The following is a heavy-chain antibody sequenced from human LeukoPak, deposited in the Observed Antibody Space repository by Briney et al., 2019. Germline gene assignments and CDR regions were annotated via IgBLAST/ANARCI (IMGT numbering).Heavy chain of an antibody. D-gene: IGHD3-22*01. J-gene: IGHJ4*02. V-gene: IGHV3-23*01. CDR1: GFLFNNYG. Sequence: GGSLRLSCAASGFLFNNYGVVCVREAPGKAVEWVSAISNDGGGTTYADFVKGLFSVSRDNSKNTLFLQMNSLRAEDTALYYCAKGSSGYFFDLWGQGTLVTVSS. CDR3: AKGSSGYFFDL. CDR2: ISNDGGGT.